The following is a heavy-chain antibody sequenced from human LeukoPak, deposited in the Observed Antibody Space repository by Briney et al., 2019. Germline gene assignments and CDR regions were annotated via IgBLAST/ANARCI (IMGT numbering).Heavy chain of an antibody. J-gene: IGHJ4*02. CDR1: GFTFSNYG. Sequence: GGSLRLSCAASGFTFSNYGMNWVRQAPGKGLEWVSYISGSGNTIYYADSVKGRFTISRDNAKNSVYLQMNSLRVEDTAVYYCARQSRISGYPTSDYWGQGTLVTVSS. CDR2: ISGSGNTI. V-gene: IGHV3-48*04. D-gene: IGHD5-12*01. CDR3: ARQSRISGYPTSDY.